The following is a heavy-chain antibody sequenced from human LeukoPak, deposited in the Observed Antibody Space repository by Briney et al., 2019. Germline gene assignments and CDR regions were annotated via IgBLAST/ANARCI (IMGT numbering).Heavy chain of an antibody. D-gene: IGHD2-2*01. CDR1: GFTFSSYG. CDR3: AKEIGDIVVVPAANFDNYFDY. J-gene: IGHJ4*02. V-gene: IGHV3-30*18. CDR2: ISYDGSNK. Sequence: GRSLRLSCAASGFTFSSYGMHWVRQAPGKGLEWVAVISYDGSNKYYADSVKGRFTISRDNSKNTLYLQMNSLRAEDTAVYYCAKEIGDIVVVPAANFDNYFDYWGQGTLVTVSS.